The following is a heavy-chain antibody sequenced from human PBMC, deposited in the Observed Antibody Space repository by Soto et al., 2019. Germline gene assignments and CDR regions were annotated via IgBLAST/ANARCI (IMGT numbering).Heavy chain of an antibody. V-gene: IGHV4-30-4*01. D-gene: IGHD5-18*01. J-gene: IGHJ5*02. CDR3: AREGESGYSYGYQVYNWFDP. Sequence: QVQLQESGPGLVKPSQTLSLTCTVSGGSISSGDYYWSWIRQPPGKGLEWIGYIYYSGSTYYNPSLKSRVTISVDTSKNPFSLKLSSVTAADTAVYYCAREGESGYSYGYQVYNWFDPWGQGTLVTVSS. CDR2: IYYSGST. CDR1: GGSISSGDYY.